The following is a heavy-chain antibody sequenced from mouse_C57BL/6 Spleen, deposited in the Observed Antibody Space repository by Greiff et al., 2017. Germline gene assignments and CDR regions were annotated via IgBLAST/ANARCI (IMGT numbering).Heavy chain of an antibody. Sequence: QVHVKQSGPELVKPGASVKLSCKASGYTFTSYDINWVKQRPGQGLEWIGWIYPRDGSTKYNEKFKGKATLTVDTSSSTAYMELHSLTSEDSAVYFCARWGTVVAEQAMDYWGQGTSVTVSS. D-gene: IGHD1-1*01. V-gene: IGHV1-85*01. CDR3: ARWGTVVAEQAMDY. CDR1: GYTFTSYD. J-gene: IGHJ4*01. CDR2: IYPRDGST.